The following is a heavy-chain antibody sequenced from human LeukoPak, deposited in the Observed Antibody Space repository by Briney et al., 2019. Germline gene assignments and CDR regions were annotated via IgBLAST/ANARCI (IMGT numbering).Heavy chain of an antibody. D-gene: IGHD6-19*01. CDR2: IYPGDSDT. CDR3: AREGSSSGANYYGMDV. CDR1: GYSFTSYW. Sequence: GPLKISCKGSGYSFTSYWIGWVRQMPGKGLEWMGIIYPGDSDTRYSPSFQGQVTFSADKSISTAYLQWSSLKASDTAMYYCAREGSSSGANYYGMDVWGQGTTVTVSS. V-gene: IGHV5-51*01. J-gene: IGHJ6*02.